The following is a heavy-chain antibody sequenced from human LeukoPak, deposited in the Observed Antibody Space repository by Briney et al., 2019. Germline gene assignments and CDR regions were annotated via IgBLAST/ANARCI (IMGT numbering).Heavy chain of an antibody. CDR3: ARDRIAAAGTVWFDP. CDR1: GVSISSYY. J-gene: IGHJ5*02. D-gene: IGHD6-13*01. V-gene: IGHV4-59*12. Sequence: PSETLSVTCTVSGVSISSYYWSWIRQPPGKGLEWIGYIYYSGSTNYNPSLKSRVTMSVDTSKNQFSLKLSSVTAADTAVYYCARDRIAAAGTVWFDPWGQGTLVTVSS. CDR2: IYYSGST.